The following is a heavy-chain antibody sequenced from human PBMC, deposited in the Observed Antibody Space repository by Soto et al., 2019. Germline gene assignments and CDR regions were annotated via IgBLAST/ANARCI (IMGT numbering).Heavy chain of an antibody. Sequence: SETLSLTCTFSGGSISSYYWSWIRQPPGKGLEWIGYIYYSGSTNYNPSLKSRVTISVDTSKNQFSLKLSSVTAADTAVYYCARAAEAGAVAGYWYFDLWGRGTLVTVSS. CDR3: ARAAEAGAVAGYWYFDL. V-gene: IGHV4-59*01. J-gene: IGHJ2*01. D-gene: IGHD6-19*01. CDR1: GGSISSYY. CDR2: IYYSGST.